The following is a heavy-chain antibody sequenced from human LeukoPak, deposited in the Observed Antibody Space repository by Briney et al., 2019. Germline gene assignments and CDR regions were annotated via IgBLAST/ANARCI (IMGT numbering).Heavy chain of an antibody. CDR3: ARGAGPLHAFDI. V-gene: IGHV3-21*01. CDR1: GFTFSSYS. Sequence: GGSLRLSCAASGFTFSSYSMNRVRQAPGKGLEWVSSISSSSSYIYYADSVKGRFTISRDNAKNTLYLQMNSLRAEDTAVYYCARGAGPLHAFDIWGQGTMVTVSS. CDR2: ISSSSSYI. J-gene: IGHJ3*02.